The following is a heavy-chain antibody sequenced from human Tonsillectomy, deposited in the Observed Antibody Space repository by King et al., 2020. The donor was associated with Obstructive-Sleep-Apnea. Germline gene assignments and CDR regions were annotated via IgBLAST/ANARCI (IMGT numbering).Heavy chain of an antibody. J-gene: IGHJ4*02. V-gene: IGHV3-15*01. CDR1: GLTFTNAW. D-gene: IGHD5-18*01. CDR3: TTDKMERYSYGYPNFDY. CDR2: IKGRTDGVTT. Sequence: VQLVESGGGLVKPGGSLRLSCAASGLTFTNAWMNWVRQAPGKGLEWVGRIKGRTDGVTTDYAAPVKGRFTISRDDSKNTLYLQMNSLKTEDTAVYYCTTDKMERYSYGYPNFDYWGQGTLVTVSS.